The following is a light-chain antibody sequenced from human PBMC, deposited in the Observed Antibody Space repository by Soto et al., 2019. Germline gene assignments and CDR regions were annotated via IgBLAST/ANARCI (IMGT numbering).Light chain of an antibody. CDR3: HQYNNWPVT. CDR1: QSVSTN. V-gene: IGKV3-15*01. J-gene: IGKJ4*01. Sequence: EIVMTQSPATLSVSPGERATLSCRASQSVSTNLAWYQQKPGQAPRLLIYGASTRATVVPARFSGSGSGTEFTLTISSLHSEDFAVYFCHQYNNWPVTFGGGTKVEVK. CDR2: GAS.